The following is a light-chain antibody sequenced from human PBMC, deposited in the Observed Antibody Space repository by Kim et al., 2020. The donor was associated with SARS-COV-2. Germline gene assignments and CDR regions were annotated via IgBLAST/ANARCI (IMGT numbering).Light chain of an antibody. J-gene: IGLJ2*01. V-gene: IGLV3-19*01. CDR3: ISRDNSADHVV. Sequence: SSELTQDPAVSVALGQTVRITCQGDSLRSYYATWYQQKPGQAPILVIYGKNNRPSGIPDRFSGSSSGNTASLTITGTQAGDEADYYCISRDNSADHVVFG. CDR1: SLRSYY. CDR2: GKN.